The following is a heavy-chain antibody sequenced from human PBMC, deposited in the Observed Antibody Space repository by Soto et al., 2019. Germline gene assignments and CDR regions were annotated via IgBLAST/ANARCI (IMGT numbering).Heavy chain of an antibody. CDR3: SRRAPEGFDP. Sequence: PSETLSLTCTVSGGSISKSSYYWVWIRQPPGKGLEWVGSMSYSGSTYYNPSLKSRVAISVDTSKNQLSLQVSSVTAADTAVYYCSRRAPEGFDPWGQGTLLTVSS. V-gene: IGHV4-39*01. J-gene: IGHJ5*02. CDR2: MSYSGST. CDR1: GGSISKSSYY.